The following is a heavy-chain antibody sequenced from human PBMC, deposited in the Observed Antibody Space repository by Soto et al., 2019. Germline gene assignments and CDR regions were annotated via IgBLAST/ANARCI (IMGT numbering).Heavy chain of an antibody. V-gene: IGHV1-8*01. J-gene: IGHJ5*02. CDR1: GYSFTNND. Sequence: ASVKVSCKASGYSFTNNDVSWVRQATGQGLEWMGWMNPGSGDTGYAQKFQGRVTMTGDISIATAYMELSSLRSDDTAIYYCARMATFGSLNWFDPWCQGTLVTGSS. CDR2: MNPGSGDT. D-gene: IGHD3-16*01. CDR3: ARMATFGSLNWFDP.